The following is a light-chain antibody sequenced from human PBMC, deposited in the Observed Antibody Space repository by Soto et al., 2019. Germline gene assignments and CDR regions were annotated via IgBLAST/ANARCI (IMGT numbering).Light chain of an antibody. J-gene: IGLJ3*02. Sequence: QSVLTQPPSVSGTPGQRVTISCSGSSSNIGSDYVYWFQQLPGTAPKVLIYRNNQRPSGVPERFSGSKSGTSASLAISGLRSEHEADYYCAAWDDSLSGRVFGGGTKLTVL. CDR3: AAWDDSLSGRV. V-gene: IGLV1-47*01. CDR2: RNN. CDR1: SSNIGSDY.